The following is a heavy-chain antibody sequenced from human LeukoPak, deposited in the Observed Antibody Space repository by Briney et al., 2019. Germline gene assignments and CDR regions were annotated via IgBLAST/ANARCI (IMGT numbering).Heavy chain of an antibody. CDR1: GYTFTSYG. Sequence: WASVKVSCKASGYTFTSYGISWVRQAPGQGLEWMGWISAYNGNTNYAQKLQGRVTMTTDTSTSTAYMELRSLRSDDTAVYYCARDLGHYYYYYMDVWGKGTTVTVSS. CDR3: ARDLGHYYYYYMDV. D-gene: IGHD7-27*01. V-gene: IGHV1-18*01. J-gene: IGHJ6*03. CDR2: ISAYNGNT.